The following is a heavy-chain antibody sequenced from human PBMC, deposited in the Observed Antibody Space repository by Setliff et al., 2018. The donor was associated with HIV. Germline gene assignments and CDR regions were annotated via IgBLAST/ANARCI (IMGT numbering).Heavy chain of an antibody. Sequence: SETLSLTCTVSGGSISSGAYHWSWIRQHPGKGLEWIGYIYYSGSTNYNPSLKSRVTTSVDTSKNQFSLKLRSVTAADTAVYYCARRVYYDFWSGYYLSISKWFDPWGQGILVTVSS. D-gene: IGHD3-3*01. J-gene: IGHJ5*02. CDR1: GGSISSGAYH. CDR2: IYYSGST. CDR3: ARRVYYDFWSGYYLSISKWFDP. V-gene: IGHV4-61*08.